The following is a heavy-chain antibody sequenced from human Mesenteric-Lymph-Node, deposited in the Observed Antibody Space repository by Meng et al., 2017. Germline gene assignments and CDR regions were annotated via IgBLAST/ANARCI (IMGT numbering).Heavy chain of an antibody. J-gene: IGHJ4*02. Sequence: QWQLQESGTGLVKPSLTLSLTCTGTGDSISSGEYFWSWIRQPPGKGLEWIGYMDYRGSTFYNPSLKSRVTISVDTSKNQFSLKLSSVTAADTAVYFCARGELLWDYWGQGTLVTVSS. CDR3: ARGELLWDY. CDR2: MDYRGST. D-gene: IGHD2-2*01. V-gene: IGHV4-30-4*01. CDR1: GDSISSGEYF.